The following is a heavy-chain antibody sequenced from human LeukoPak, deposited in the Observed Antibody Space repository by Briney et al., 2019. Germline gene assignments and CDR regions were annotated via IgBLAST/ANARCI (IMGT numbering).Heavy chain of an antibody. CDR2: IYYSGST. CDR1: GGSISSSSYY. D-gene: IGHD3-10*01. CDR3: ARDNRDITMVRGVIIKSWFDP. Sequence: SETLSLTCTVSGGSISSSSYYWGWIRQPPGKGLEWIGSIYYSGSTYYNPSLKSRVTISVDTSKNQFSLKLSSVTAADTAVYYCARDNRDITMVRGVIIKSWFDPWGQGTLVTVSS. J-gene: IGHJ5*02. V-gene: IGHV4-39*07.